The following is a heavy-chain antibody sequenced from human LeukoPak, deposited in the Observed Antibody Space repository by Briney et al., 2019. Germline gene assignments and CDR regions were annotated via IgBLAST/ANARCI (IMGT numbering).Heavy chain of an antibody. J-gene: IGHJ4*02. CDR3: ARDFDAATIFDY. CDR2: INPNSGGT. CDR1: GYTFIGYY. Sequence: ASVKVSCKASGYTFIGYYMHWVRQAPGQGLEWMGRINPNSGGTNYAQKFQGRVTMTRDTSISTAYMELSRLRSDDTAVYYCARDFDAATIFDYWGQGTLVTVSS. V-gene: IGHV1-2*06. D-gene: IGHD5-12*01.